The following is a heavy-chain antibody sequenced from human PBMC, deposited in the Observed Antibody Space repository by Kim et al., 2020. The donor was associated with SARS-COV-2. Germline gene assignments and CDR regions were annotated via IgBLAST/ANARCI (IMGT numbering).Heavy chain of an antibody. D-gene: IGHD2-15*01. Sequence: GRSLRLSCEASGFTFSYYGMHWVRQAPGKGLEWLAFILFDGSDKFYADSVKGRFTISRDNSKSTLYLQMNSLRAEDTAVYYCAKMVEKHYYARDVWGQGT. CDR3: AKMVEKHYYARDV. J-gene: IGHJ6*02. V-gene: IGHV3-30*18. CDR1: GFTFSYYG. CDR2: ILFDGSDK.